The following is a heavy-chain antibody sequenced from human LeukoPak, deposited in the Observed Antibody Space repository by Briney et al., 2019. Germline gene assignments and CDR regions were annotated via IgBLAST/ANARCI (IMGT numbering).Heavy chain of an antibody. D-gene: IGHD2-8*01. CDR1: GYTFTGYY. CDR2: INPMFGTP. Sequence: SVTVSCKASGYTFTGYYMHWVRQAPGQGLEWMGWINPMFGTPNYAQRLQGRVTITADKSTKTAYMELSSLRSEDTAVYYCARAGIPGYCTNVTCSNWLDPWGQGTLVTVSS. CDR3: ARAGIPGYCTNVTCSNWLDP. J-gene: IGHJ5*02. V-gene: IGHV1-69*06.